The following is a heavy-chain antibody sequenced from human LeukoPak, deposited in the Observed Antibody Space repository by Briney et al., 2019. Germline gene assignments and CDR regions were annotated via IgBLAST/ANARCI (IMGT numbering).Heavy chain of an antibody. V-gene: IGHV3-7*01. CDR3: ARGAVAGYVALYYFDY. Sequence: PGGSLRLSCAASGFTFSSHWMSWVRQAPGKGLEWVANIKQDGSEKYYVDSVKGRFTISRDNAKNSLYLQMNSLRAEDTAVYYCARGAVAGYVALYYFDYWGQGTLVTVSS. D-gene: IGHD6-19*01. CDR2: IKQDGSEK. CDR1: GFTFSSHW. J-gene: IGHJ4*02.